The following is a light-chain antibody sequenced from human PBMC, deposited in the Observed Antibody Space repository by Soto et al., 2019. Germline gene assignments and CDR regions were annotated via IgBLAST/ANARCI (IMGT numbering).Light chain of an antibody. CDR3: VLYMGRGISM. Sequence: QTVVTQEPSLSVSPAGTVTLTCGLNSGSVSTDNYPSWYQQTPGQAPRTLIYSTNTRSSGVPDRFSGSILGSKAALTIAGAQADDESDYYCVLYMGRGISMFGGGTKLT. V-gene: IGLV8-61*01. CDR1: SGSVSTDNY. J-gene: IGLJ3*02. CDR2: STN.